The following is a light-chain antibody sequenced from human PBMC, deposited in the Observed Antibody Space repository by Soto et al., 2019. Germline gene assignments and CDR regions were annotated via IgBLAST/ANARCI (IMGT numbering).Light chain of an antibody. J-gene: IGKJ1*01. CDR1: QSIGLA. Sequence: EIVLTQSPATLSLSPGARATLSCRARQSIGLAIAWYQHKHGQAPRLLIFDASQRATGIPARLRATESGTDLTLTIGRLEPEDGEVYYGHQYGNTLWTFGQGTKVDIK. CDR2: DAS. CDR3: HQYGNTLWT. V-gene: IGKV3-11*01.